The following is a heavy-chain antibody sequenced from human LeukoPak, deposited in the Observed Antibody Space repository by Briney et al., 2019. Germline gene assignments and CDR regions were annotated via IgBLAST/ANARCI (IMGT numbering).Heavy chain of an antibody. D-gene: IGHD3-10*01. V-gene: IGHV3-30*04. CDR3: ARAMVRGVIPY. J-gene: IGHJ4*02. Sequence: PGGSLRLSCAASGFTFRAYAMHWVRQAPGKGLEWLAVISNDGTIQYYADSVKGRFTISGDNSRNIMNLQTDSLRPEDTALYYCARAMVRGVIPYWGQGTLVTVSS. CDR1: GFTFRAYA. CDR2: ISNDGTIQ.